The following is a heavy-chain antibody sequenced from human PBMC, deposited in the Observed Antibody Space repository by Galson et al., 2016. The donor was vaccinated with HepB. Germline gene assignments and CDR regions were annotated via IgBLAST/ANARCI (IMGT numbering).Heavy chain of an antibody. V-gene: IGHV3-30*18. Sequence: SLRLSCAASGFTFSFNGMHWVRQAPGKGLEWVSIISYDGSQKFYGDSVEGRFTISRDNSKNTLYLDMSGLRVDDTAVYYCAKAVVGDGTNWFDPWGQGTLVTVSS. J-gene: IGHJ5*02. CDR2: ISYDGSQK. CDR3: AKAVVGDGTNWFDP. CDR1: GFTFSFNG. D-gene: IGHD6-13*01.